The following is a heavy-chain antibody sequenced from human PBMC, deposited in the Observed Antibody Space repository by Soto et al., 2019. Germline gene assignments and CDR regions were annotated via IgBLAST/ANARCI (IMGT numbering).Heavy chain of an antibody. V-gene: IGHV4-59*01. Sequence: SETLSLTCTVSGGSISSYYWSWIRQPPGKGLEWIGYIYYSGSTNYNPSLKSRVTISVDTSKNQFSLKLSSVTAADTAVYYCATGYGSGASAFDYWGQGTLVTVSS. CDR1: GGSISSYY. CDR2: IYYSGST. J-gene: IGHJ4*02. CDR3: ATGYGSGASAFDY. D-gene: IGHD3-10*01.